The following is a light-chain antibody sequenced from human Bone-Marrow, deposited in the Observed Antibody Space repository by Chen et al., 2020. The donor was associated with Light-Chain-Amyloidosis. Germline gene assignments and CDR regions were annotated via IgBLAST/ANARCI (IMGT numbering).Light chain of an antibody. Sequence: EIVLTQSRATLSLSPGDGANLSCRASQTISSNYLTWYQQNFGQAPRLLIYGSSSRATGIPDRFTGSGSGTDFTLTINRLEPEDFAMYYCQQYGTSPLTFGGGTKVEIK. CDR3: QQYGTSPLT. CDR1: QTISSNY. J-gene: IGKJ4*01. CDR2: GSS. V-gene: IGKV3-20*01.